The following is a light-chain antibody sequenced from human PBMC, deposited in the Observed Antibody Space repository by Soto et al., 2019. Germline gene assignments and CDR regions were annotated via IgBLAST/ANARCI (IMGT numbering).Light chain of an antibody. Sequence: DIPMTQCPSSLSPSFRDRVTRTCWSSQSISRHLNWYQQKPGKAPKLLIYAASSLQSGVPSRFSGSGSGTDFTLTIRGLQPEDFATYYCQQSSGSRDWAFGQGTKVDIK. V-gene: IGKV1-39*01. CDR3: QQSSGSRDWA. CDR2: AAS. CDR1: QSISRH. J-gene: IGKJ1*01.